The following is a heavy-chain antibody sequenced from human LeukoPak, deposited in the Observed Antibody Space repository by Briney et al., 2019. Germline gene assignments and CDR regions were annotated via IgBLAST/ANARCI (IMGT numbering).Heavy chain of an antibody. CDR1: GYSFTKTW. J-gene: IGHJ4*02. Sequence: GESLKISCQGSGYSFTKTWIAWVRQMPGKGLEWMGIISLGDLDTRYSLSFQGQVTISADKSIATAYLQWSSLKASDTAMYYCAFAGGRLPPVYFESWGQGTLVTVSS. D-gene: IGHD1-26*01. CDR2: ISLGDLDT. V-gene: IGHV5-51*01. CDR3: AFAGGRLPPVYFES.